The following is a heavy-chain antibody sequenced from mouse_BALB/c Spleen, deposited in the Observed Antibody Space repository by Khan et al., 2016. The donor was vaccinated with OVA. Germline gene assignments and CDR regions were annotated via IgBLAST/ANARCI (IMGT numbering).Heavy chain of an antibody. CDR2: IDPFSGDT. J-gene: IGHJ3*01. CDR3: TRHGYVAWFTY. CDR1: GYSFTSYY. V-gene: IGHV1S135*01. Sequence: LQQSGPELMKPWASVKISCKASGYSFTSYYIHWVIQSHGKSLVWSGDIDPFSGDTTYNQKFKGRATLTVDKSSSTAYIHLSNLTSEDSAVYDCTRHGYVAWFTYWGQGTMVTVSA. D-gene: IGHD2-2*01.